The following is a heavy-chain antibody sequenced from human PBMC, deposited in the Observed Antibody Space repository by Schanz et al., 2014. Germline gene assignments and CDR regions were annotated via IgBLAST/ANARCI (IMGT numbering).Heavy chain of an antibody. CDR3: ARDRRRYCSTASCLHDNWFDP. J-gene: IGHJ5*02. Sequence: QVHLVQSGAEVKKPGSSVKVSCKASGGTFSSDTFSWVRQAPGQGLEWVGRFIPILDVGNYAQQFQGRVTFTADKSTSTAYMELSSLRYEDTAVYYCARDRRRYCSTASCLHDNWFDPWGQGTLVIVSS. CDR1: GGTFSSDT. D-gene: IGHD2-2*01. V-gene: IGHV1-69*08. CDR2: FIPILDVG.